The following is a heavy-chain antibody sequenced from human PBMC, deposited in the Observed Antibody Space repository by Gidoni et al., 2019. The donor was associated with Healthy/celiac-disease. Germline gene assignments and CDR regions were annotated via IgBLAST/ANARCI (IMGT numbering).Heavy chain of an antibody. CDR2: IIPIYGTA. J-gene: IGHJ4*02. V-gene: IGHV1-69*01. CDR3: ASHSMTTVVTERRNAFCLGY. CDR1: GGTFSSYA. D-gene: IGHD4-17*01. Sequence: QVQLVQSGAVVKKPGSSVKVSSKASGGTFSSYAISWVRQAPGQGLEWMGGIIPIYGTANYAQKFQDRVTITANESTSTAYMELSSLRSEDTAVYYCASHSMTTVVTERRNAFCLGYWGQGTLVTVSS.